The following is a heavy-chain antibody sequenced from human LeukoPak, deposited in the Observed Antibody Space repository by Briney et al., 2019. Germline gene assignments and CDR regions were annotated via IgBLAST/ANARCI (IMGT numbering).Heavy chain of an antibody. CDR3: AQNGGGSGTYYPY. D-gene: IGHD3-10*01. CDR1: GFTFDNYG. Sequence: GGSLRLSCAASGFTFDNYGMTWVRQAPGKGLEWGSTISDTATRTYYADSVKGRFTISRDNSRNTLSLQMNSLRDEDSAMYYCAQNGGGSGTYYPYWGLGTLVTVSS. CDR2: ISDTATRT. J-gene: IGHJ4*02. V-gene: IGHV3-23*01.